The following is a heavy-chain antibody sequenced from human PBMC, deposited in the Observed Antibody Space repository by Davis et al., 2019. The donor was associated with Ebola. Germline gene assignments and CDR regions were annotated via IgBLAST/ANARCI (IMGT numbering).Heavy chain of an antibody. CDR1: GFTFSSYW. Sequence: GESLKISCAASGFTFSSYWMSWVRQAPGKGLEWVANIKQDGSEKYYVDSVKGRFTISRDNAKNSLYLQMNSLRAEDTAVYYCAKTQELHFDYWGQGTLVTVSS. CDR2: IKQDGSEK. CDR3: AKTQELHFDY. D-gene: IGHD1-26*01. J-gene: IGHJ4*02. V-gene: IGHV3-7*03.